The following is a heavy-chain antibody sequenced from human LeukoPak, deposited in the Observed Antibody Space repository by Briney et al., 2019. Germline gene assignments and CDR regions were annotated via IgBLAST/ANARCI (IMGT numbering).Heavy chain of an antibody. D-gene: IGHD1-26*01. Sequence: GGSLRLSCAASGFIFSDYYMSWIRQAPGKGLEWLSYMSIDGSSRYYADSVKGRFTISRDNAKNSLYLQMNSLRVEDTAVYYCARGAMKTNYYHDYFDYWGQGTLVTVSS. CDR1: GFIFSDYY. J-gene: IGHJ4*02. CDR3: ARGAMKTNYYHDYFDY. V-gene: IGHV3-11*04. CDR2: MSIDGSSR.